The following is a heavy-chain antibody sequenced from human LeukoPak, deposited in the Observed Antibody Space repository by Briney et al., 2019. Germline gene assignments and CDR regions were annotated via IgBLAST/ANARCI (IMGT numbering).Heavy chain of an antibody. Sequence: GASVKVSCKASGGTFSSYAISWVRQAPGQGLEWMGRIIPIFGTANYAQKFQGRVTMTRNTSISTAYMELSSLRSEDTAVYYCAREAAGGVDYWGQGTLVTVSS. D-gene: IGHD6-13*01. CDR1: GGTFSSYA. J-gene: IGHJ4*02. V-gene: IGHV1-69*05. CDR2: IIPIFGTA. CDR3: AREAAGGVDY.